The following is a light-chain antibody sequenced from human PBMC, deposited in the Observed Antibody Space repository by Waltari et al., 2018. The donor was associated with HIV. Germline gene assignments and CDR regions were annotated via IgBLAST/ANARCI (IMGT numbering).Light chain of an antibody. J-gene: IGLJ2*01. CDR1: VLPDQY. CDR2: KDH. V-gene: IGLV3-25*03. Sequence: SSELIQPPSQSVSPGQTARIPCSGDVLPDQYVYWYQQRPGQAPLLGIYKDHERPSGIPERFSGSSSGTKATLTITGVQPEDEADYYCQSGDKGRTHSVVFGGGTKLTVL. CDR3: QSGDKGRTHSVV.